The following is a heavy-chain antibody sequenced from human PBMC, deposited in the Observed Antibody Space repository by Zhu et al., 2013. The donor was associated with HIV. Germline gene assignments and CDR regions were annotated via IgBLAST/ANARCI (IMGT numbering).Heavy chain of an antibody. CDR1: GYTFTSYD. CDR3: ARAGGLQSNWFDP. V-gene: IGHV1-2*02. D-gene: IGHD4-4*01. CDR2: INPNSGGT. Sequence: QVQLVQSGAEVKKPGASVKVSCKASGYTFTSYDINWVRQAPGQGLEWMGWINPNSGGTNYAQKFQGRVTMTRDTSISTAYMELSRLRSDDTAVYYCARAGGLQSNWFDPWGQGTLVTVSS. J-gene: IGHJ5*02.